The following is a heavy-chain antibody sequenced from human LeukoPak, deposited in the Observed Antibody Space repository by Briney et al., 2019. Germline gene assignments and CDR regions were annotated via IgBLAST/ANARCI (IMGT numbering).Heavy chain of an antibody. V-gene: IGHV3-48*01. Sequence: PGGSLRLSCVASGFTFSSYSMNWVRQSPGKGLEWVSYISSSSNTIYYADSVKGRFTISRDNANNSLYPQINSLRAEDTAVYYCARDGFDFWSGYPTTVDYWGQGTLVTVSS. J-gene: IGHJ4*02. CDR1: GFTFSSYS. CDR3: ARDGFDFWSGYPTTVDY. CDR2: ISSSSNTI. D-gene: IGHD3-3*01.